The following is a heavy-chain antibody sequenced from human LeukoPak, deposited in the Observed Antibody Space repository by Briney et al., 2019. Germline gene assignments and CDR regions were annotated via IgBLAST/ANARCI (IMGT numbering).Heavy chain of an antibody. V-gene: IGHV1-18*01. CDR1: GYTFTSYG. J-gene: IGHJ4*02. Sequence: AASVKVSCKASGYTFTSYGISWVRQAPGQGLEWMGWISVYNGNTNYAQNLQGRVTMTTDTSTSTAYTELRSLRSDDTAMYYCARDYLAVVGRDPPTDYWGQGTLVTVSS. CDR2: ISVYNGNT. D-gene: IGHD6-19*01. CDR3: ARDYLAVVGRDPPTDY.